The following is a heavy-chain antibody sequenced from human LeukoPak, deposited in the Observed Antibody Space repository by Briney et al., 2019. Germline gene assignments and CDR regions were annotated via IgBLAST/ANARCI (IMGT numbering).Heavy chain of an antibody. V-gene: IGHV3-30*04. D-gene: IGHD2-2*01. Sequence: GGSLRLSCAASGFTFSSYAMHWVRQAPGKGLEWVAVISYDGSNKYYADSVKGRFTISRDNSKSTLYLQMNSLRAEDTAVYYCAREIIVVVPAAMSYFDYWGQGTLVTVSS. CDR3: AREIIVVVPAAMSYFDY. J-gene: IGHJ4*02. CDR1: GFTFSSYA. CDR2: ISYDGSNK.